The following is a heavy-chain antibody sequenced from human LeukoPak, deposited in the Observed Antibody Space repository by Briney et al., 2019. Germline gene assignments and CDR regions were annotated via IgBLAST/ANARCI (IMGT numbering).Heavy chain of an antibody. V-gene: IGHV6-1*01. J-gene: IGHJ3*01. D-gene: IGHD6-25*01. Sequence: PSQTLSLTCAISGDXVSTSGVAWNWVRQSPSRGLEWLGRTYYTSKWNTDYAVSVKSRIVVNPDTSKNQFSLQLNSVTSEDTAVYYCARRRASAFDVWGQGTMVTVSS. CDR1: GDXVSTSGVA. CDR2: TYYTSKWNT. CDR3: ARRRASAFDV.